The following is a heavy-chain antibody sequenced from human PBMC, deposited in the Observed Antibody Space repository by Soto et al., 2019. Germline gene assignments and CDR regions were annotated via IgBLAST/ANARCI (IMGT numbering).Heavy chain of an antibody. J-gene: IGHJ4*02. CDR1: GFTFSSYA. V-gene: IGHV3-30-3*01. CDR2: ISYDGSNK. Sequence: GGSLRLSCAASGFTFSSYAMHWVRQAPGKGLEWVAVISYDGSNKYYADSVKGRFTISRDNSKNTLYLQMNSLRAEDTAVYYCARDLTDYGDYDLWGQGTLVTVSS. CDR3: ARDLTDYGDYDL. D-gene: IGHD4-17*01.